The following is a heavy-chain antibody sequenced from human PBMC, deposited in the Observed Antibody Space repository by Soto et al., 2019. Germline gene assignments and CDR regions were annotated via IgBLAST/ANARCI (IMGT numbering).Heavy chain of an antibody. V-gene: IGHV4-59*12. CDR1: GGSISSYD. CDR2: IYYSGST. D-gene: IGHD3-10*01. Sequence: SETLCRTCTVSGGSISSYDWSWIRQPPGKGLEWIGYIYYSGSTNYNPSLKSRVTISVDTSKNQFSLKLSSVTAADTAVYYCARVVLLYYYYGMDVWGQGTTVTVSS. J-gene: IGHJ6*02. CDR3: ARVVLLYYYYGMDV.